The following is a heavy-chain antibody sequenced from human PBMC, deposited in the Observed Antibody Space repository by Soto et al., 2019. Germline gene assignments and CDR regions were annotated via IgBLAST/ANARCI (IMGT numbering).Heavy chain of an antibody. V-gene: IGHV1-18*01. CDR2: ISAYNGNT. J-gene: IGHJ5*02. CDR3: AKIAAKGVVNWFDP. CDR1: GYTFTSYG. Sequence: ASVKVSCKASGYTFTSYGISWVRQAPGQGLEWMGWISAYNGNTNYAQKLQGRVTMTTDTSTSTAYMGLRSLRSDDTAVYYCAKIAAKGVVNWFDPWGQGTLVTVS. D-gene: IGHD2-15*01.